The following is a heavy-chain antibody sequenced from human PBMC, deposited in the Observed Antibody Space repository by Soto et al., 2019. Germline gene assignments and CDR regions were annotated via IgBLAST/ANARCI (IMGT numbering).Heavy chain of an antibody. V-gene: IGHV1-18*01. D-gene: IGHD3-10*01. CDR2: ISTYNGNT. J-gene: IGHJ5*02. CDR3: ARDQSWHAPVCWFDP. Sequence: ASVKVSCKASGYTFASYGISWVRQAPGQGLEWMGWISTYNGNTNYAQKLQGRVTMTTDTSTSTVYMELNSLTSDDTAVYYCARDQSWHAPVCWFDPWGQRTLVTVSS. CDR1: GYTFASYG.